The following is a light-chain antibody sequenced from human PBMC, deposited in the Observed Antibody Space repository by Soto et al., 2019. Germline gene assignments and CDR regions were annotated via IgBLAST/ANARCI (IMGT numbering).Light chain of an antibody. CDR2: GAS. CDR1: QSVSSSY. CDR3: RHHSSGPPIT. Sequence: EIVLTQSPGTLSLSPGERATLSRRASQSVSSSYLAWYQQKPGQAPRLLIYGASSRATGIPPRCRSDRACGTFSPPTISLLAEDFAVDYCRHHSSGPPITFGQGTRLEIK. J-gene: IGKJ5*01. V-gene: IGKV3-20*01.